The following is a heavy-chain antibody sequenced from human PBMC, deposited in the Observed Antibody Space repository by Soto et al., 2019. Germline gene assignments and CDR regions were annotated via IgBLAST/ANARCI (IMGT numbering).Heavy chain of an antibody. D-gene: IGHD3-10*01. CDR1: GGSISSGDYY. CDR2: IYYSGST. CDR3: AREPDGSGFRGLGY. Sequence: QVQLQESGPGLVKPSQTLSLTCTVSGGSISSGDYYRSWIRQPPGKGLEWIGYIYYSGSTYYNPSLKRRVTISVDTSKDKSSLKLSSVTAEDTAVYYCAREPDGSGFRGLGYWGQGTLVTVSS. J-gene: IGHJ4*02. V-gene: IGHV4-30-4*01.